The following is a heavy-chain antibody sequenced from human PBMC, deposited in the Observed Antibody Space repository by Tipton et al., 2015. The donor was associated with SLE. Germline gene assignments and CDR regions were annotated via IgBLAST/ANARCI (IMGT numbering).Heavy chain of an antibody. J-gene: IGHJ6*03. CDR2: VYISGDT. V-gene: IGHV4-61*02. CDR3: ARGPADTYMAYYYMDV. D-gene: IGHD5-18*01. CDR1: GGSISRGSYF. Sequence: TLSLTCTVSGGSISRGSYFWTWIRQPAGEGLEWIGRVYISGDTNYNPSLKSRVTISVDTSKNQFTLKLRSVTAADTGVYYWARGPADTYMAYYYMDVWGKGTTVTVSS.